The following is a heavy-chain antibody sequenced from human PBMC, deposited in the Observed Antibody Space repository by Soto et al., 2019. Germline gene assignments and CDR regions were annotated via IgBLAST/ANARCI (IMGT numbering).Heavy chain of an antibody. D-gene: IGHD1-7*01. J-gene: IGHJ4*02. Sequence: GGSLRLSCAASGFTFSSYGMHWVRQAPGKGLEWVAVISYDGSNKYYADSVKGRFTISRDNSKNTLYLQMNSLRAEDTAVYYCAKGAVGGELQSWYFDYWGQGTLVTVSS. V-gene: IGHV3-30*18. CDR1: GFTFSSYG. CDR3: AKGAVGGELQSWYFDY. CDR2: ISYDGSNK.